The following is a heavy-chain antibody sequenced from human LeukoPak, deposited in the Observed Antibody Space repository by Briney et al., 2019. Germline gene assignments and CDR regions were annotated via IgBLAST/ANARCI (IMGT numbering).Heavy chain of an antibody. Sequence: SETLSLTCAVSGASISSYNCWGWVRQSPGKVLEWIGEIYRSGITNYNPSLKSRVTISVDKSKNQFSLKMTSVTAADTAVYYCARQGSGGRAFDIWGQGTMVTVSS. CDR1: GASISSYNC. CDR3: ARQGSGGRAFDI. CDR2: IYRSGIT. D-gene: IGHD1-26*01. J-gene: IGHJ3*02. V-gene: IGHV4-4*02.